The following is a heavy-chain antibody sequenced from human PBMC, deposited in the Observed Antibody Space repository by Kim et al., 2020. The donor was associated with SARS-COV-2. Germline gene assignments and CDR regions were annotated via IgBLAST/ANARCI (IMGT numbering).Heavy chain of an antibody. CDR2: ISGSGRTT. J-gene: IGHJ4*02. CDR3: ARVDDSNGYYQYYFDY. D-gene: IGHD3-22*01. CDR1: GFTFSDYA. Sequence: GGSLRLSCVTSGFTFSDYALSWVRQAPGKGLEWVSAISGSGRTTYSADSVKGRFTISRDTFQNTVYLQMNSLRAEDTAIYYCARVDDSNGYYQYYFDYWGQGPLVTVYS. V-gene: IGHV3-23*01.